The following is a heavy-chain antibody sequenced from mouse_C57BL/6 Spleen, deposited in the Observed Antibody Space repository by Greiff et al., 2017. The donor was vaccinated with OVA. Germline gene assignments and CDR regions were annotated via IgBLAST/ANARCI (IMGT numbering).Heavy chain of an antibody. CDR3: ARVTTVWYFDV. CDR1: GYAFSSSW. CDR2: IYPGDGDT. D-gene: IGHD1-1*01. Sequence: VKLQQSGPELVKPGASVKISCKASGYAFSSSWMNWVKQRPGKGLEWIGRIYPGDGDTNYNGKLKGKATLTADKSSSTAYMQLSSLTSEDSAVYFCARVTTVWYFDVWGTGTTVTVSS. J-gene: IGHJ1*03. V-gene: IGHV1-82*01.